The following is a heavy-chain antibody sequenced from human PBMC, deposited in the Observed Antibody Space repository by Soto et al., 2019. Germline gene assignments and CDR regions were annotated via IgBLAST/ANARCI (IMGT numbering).Heavy chain of an antibody. CDR2: ISDTGAST. J-gene: IGHJ4*02. V-gene: IGHV3-23*01. Sequence: EVRLLEAGGGLKQPGGSLRLSCAASGFTFKESAMNWVRQAPGKGLEWVASISDTGASTWYAESVRVRLSISRDNSKNTLYLQMNSLRGEDTAVYYCAKGRGSGWAWYFDNWGQGTLVTVSS. D-gene: IGHD6-19*01. CDR1: GFTFKESA. CDR3: AKGRGSGWAWYFDN.